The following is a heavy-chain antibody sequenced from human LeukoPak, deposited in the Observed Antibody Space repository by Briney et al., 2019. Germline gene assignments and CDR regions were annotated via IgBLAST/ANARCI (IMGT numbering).Heavy chain of an antibody. D-gene: IGHD3-9*01. CDR2: INPNSGGT. V-gene: IGHV1-2*06. Sequence: GASVKVSCKASGYTFTGYYMHWVRQAPGQGLEWMGRINPNSGGTNYAQKFQGRVTMTRDTSISTAYMELSRLRSDDTAVYYCARRYRSRGLDAFDIWGQGTMVTVSS. CDR3: ARRYRSRGLDAFDI. J-gene: IGHJ3*02. CDR1: GYTFTGYY.